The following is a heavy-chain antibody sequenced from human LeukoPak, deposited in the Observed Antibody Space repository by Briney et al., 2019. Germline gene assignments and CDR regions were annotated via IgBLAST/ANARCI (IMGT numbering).Heavy chain of an antibody. Sequence: SETLSLTCIVSGGSISSGGYYWSWIRQPPGKGLEWIGFIYHTGSTYYDPSLKSRVTISVDRSNNRFSLTVSSVTAADTAVYYCARQLAVAGQRWFDPWGQGTLVTVSS. D-gene: IGHD6-19*01. J-gene: IGHJ5*02. V-gene: IGHV4-30-2*01. CDR2: IYHTGST. CDR3: ARQLAVAGQRWFDP. CDR1: GGSISSGGYY.